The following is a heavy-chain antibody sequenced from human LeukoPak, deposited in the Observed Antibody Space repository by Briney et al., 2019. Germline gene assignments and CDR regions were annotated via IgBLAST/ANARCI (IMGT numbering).Heavy chain of an antibody. J-gene: IGHJ4*02. CDR3: ARGGYCSSTSCPPGSFFDY. CDR2: INLHGSEK. Sequence: PGGSLRLSCAASGFTFSSYWMTWVRQAPGKGLEWVANINLHGSEKYYVDSVKGRFTISRDNAKNSLYLQMNSLRAEDTAVYYCARGGYCSSTSCPPGSFFDYWGQGTLVTVSS. CDR1: GFTFSSYW. V-gene: IGHV3-7*01. D-gene: IGHD2-2*01.